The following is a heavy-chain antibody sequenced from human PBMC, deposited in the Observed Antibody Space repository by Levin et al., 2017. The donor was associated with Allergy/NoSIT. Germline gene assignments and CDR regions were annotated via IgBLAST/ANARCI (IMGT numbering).Heavy chain of an antibody. D-gene: IGHD1-14*01. V-gene: IGHV3-15*01. CDR2: IKSKTDGGTT. CDR1: GFTFSNAW. CDR3: GGFSTRLRTAKNREYYFDY. J-gene: IGHJ4*02. Sequence: GGSLRLSCAASGFTFSNAWMSWVRQAPGKGLEWVGRIKSKTDGGTTDYAAPVKGRFTISRDDSKNTLYLQMNSLKTEDTAVYYGGGFSTRLRTAKNREYYFDYWGQGTLVTVSS.